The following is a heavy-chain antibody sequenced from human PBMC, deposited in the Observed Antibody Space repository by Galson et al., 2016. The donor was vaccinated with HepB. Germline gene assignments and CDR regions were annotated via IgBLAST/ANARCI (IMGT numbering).Heavy chain of an antibody. CDR1: GFIFANYA. CDR3: ARDSAAVGATDRFDP. Sequence: SLRLSCAASGFIFANYAMVWVRQAPGKGLVWVSRINSDGSSTSYADSVEGRFTISRDNAKNTLYLQMNSLRGEDTAVYYCARDSAAVGATDRFDPWGQGTLVTVSS. D-gene: IGHD2-15*01. J-gene: IGHJ5*02. V-gene: IGHV3-74*01. CDR2: INSDGSST.